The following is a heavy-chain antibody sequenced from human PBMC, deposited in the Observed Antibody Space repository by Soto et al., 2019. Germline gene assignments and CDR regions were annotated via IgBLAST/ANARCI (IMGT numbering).Heavy chain of an antibody. CDR3: ARGITIFGVVIVDNWFDP. J-gene: IGHJ5*02. V-gene: IGHV1-69*13. CDR1: GGTFSSYA. D-gene: IGHD3-3*01. Sequence: ASVKVSCKASGGTFSSYAISWVRQAPGQGLEWMGGIIPIFGTANYAQKFQGRVTITADESTSPAYMELSSLRSEDTAVYYCARGITIFGVVIVDNWFDPWGQGTLVTVSS. CDR2: IIPIFGTA.